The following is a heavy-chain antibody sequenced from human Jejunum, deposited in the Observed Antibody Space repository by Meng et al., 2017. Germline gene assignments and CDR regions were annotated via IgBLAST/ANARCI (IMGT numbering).Heavy chain of an antibody. J-gene: IGHJ5*02. Sequence: QVQLVQSGAEVKPPGTAVRVSCKASGCNFSDFDLHWVRQAPGQGLEWMGGITPFTGATQYANKFRGRVSITADKSTDTAYLDLTSLRSEDTALYFCARFPRCTRTSCYWGWFDPWGQGTLVTVSS. CDR3: ARFPRCTRTSCYWGWFDP. CDR2: ITPFTGAT. D-gene: IGHD3-22*01. CDR1: GCNFSDFD. V-gene: IGHV1-69*14.